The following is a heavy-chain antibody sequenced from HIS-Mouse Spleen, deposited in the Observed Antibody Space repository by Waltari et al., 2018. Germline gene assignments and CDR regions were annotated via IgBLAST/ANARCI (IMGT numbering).Heavy chain of an antibody. CDR3: AREIPYSSSWYDWYFDL. D-gene: IGHD6-13*01. CDR1: GCSISSSSYY. V-gene: IGHV4-39*07. J-gene: IGHJ2*01. CDR2: YYYSGST. Sequence: QLQLQESGPGLVKPSETLSLTCTVSGCSISSSSYYWGWIRQPPGKGLEWIGSYYYSGSTYYNPSVKSRVNISVDTSKNQFSLKLSSVTAADTAVYYCAREIPYSSSWYDWYFDLWGRGTLVTVSS.